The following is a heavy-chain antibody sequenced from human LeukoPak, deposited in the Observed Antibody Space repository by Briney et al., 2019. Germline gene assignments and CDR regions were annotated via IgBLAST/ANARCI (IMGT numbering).Heavy chain of an antibody. Sequence: GGSLRLSCAASGFTFSSYEMNWVRQAPGKGLEWVSYISSSGSSIYYADSVKGRFTISRDNSKNTLYLQMNSLRAEDTAVYYCARETMVRGVIRSAFDYWGQGTLVTVSS. CDR1: GFTFSSYE. D-gene: IGHD3-10*01. V-gene: IGHV3-48*03. CDR2: ISSSGSSI. CDR3: ARETMVRGVIRSAFDY. J-gene: IGHJ4*02.